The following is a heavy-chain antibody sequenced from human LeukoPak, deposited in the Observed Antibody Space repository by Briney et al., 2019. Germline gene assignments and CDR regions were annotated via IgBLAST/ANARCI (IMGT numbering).Heavy chain of an antibody. CDR2: IYYSGST. CDR3: ARRLTTVTTDWFDP. D-gene: IGHD4-17*01. Sequence: SETLSLTCTVSGDSINSYYWSWIRQPPGKGLEWIGYIYYSGSTDYNPSLKSRVTISVDTSKNQFSLKLSSVTAADTAVYYCARRLTTVTTDWFDPWGQGTLVTVSS. CDR1: GDSINSYY. V-gene: IGHV4-59*08. J-gene: IGHJ5*02.